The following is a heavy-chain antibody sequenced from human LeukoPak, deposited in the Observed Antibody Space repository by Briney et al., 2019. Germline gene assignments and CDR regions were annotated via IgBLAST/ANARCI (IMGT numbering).Heavy chain of an antibody. V-gene: IGHV4-59*12. CDR2: IYYTGST. D-gene: IGHD5-18*01. CDR1: SGSISRYY. CDR3: ARARNTAMVTAYYYFDY. J-gene: IGHJ4*02. Sequence: SETLSLTCTVSSGSISRYYWSWIRQPPGKGLDWIGYIYYTGSTYYNPSLKSRVTISVDTSKNQFSLKLSSVTAADTAVYYCARARNTAMVTAYYYFDYWGQGTLVTVSS.